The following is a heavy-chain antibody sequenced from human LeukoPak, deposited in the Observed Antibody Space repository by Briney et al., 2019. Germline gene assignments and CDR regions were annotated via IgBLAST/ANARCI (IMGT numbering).Heavy chain of an antibody. CDR1: GGSISSSNW. J-gene: IGHJ4*02. D-gene: IGHD3-16*01. Sequence: SETLSLTCAVSGGSISSSNWWSWVRQPPGKGLEWIGEIYHSGSTNYNPSLKSRVTISVDKSKNQFSLKLSSVTAADTAVYYCATDRLIGHRGGLDYWGQGTLVTVSS. CDR2: IYHSGST. V-gene: IGHV4-4*02. CDR3: ATDRLIGHRGGLDY.